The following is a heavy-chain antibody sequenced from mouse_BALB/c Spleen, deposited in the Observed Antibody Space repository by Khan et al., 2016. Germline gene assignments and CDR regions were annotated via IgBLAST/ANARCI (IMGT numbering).Heavy chain of an antibody. V-gene: IGHV5-6-3*01. D-gene: IGHD2-12*01. CDR3: ARGRRAVDY. CDR2: INSNGGST. J-gene: IGHJ4*01. Sequence: EVELVESGGGLVQPGGSLKLSCAASGFTFSTYAMSWVRQTPDKRLELVATINSNGGSTYYPDNVKGRFTISRDNDKNTLCLQMGSLKSEDAAMYYCARGRRAVDYWGQGTSVTIS. CDR1: GFTFSTYA.